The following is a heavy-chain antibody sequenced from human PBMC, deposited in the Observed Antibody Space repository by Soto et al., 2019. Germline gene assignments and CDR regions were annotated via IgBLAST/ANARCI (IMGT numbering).Heavy chain of an antibody. J-gene: IGHJ4*01. D-gene: IGHD3-3*01. Sequence: EVHIVASGGGLVKPGGSLRLSCAASGFIFSNAWINWVRQAPGKGLEWVGRGKRKNDGGTTDLATPVQGRFAISRYDSKNMVYLEMNNLQTEDTDMYYCTPDSHITPIIVRFDYWGHGTLVTVSS. CDR1: GFIFSNAW. V-gene: IGHV3-15*07. CDR2: GKRKNDGGTT. CDR3: TPDSHITPIIVRFDY.